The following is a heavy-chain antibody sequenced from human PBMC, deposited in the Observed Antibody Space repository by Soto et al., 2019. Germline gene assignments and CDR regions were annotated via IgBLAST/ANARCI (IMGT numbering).Heavy chain of an antibody. CDR1: EFTFSSYA. J-gene: IGHJ4*02. D-gene: IGHD3-3*01. CDR3: AKDLPRVLDFGLIFDY. V-gene: IGHV3-23*01. CDR2: ISGSGGST. Sequence: PGGSLRLSCAASEFTFSSYAMSWVRQAPGKGLEWVSAISGSGGSTYYADSVKGRFTISRDNSKNTLYLQMNSLRAEDTVVYYCAKDLPRVLDFGLIFDYWGQGTLVTVSS.